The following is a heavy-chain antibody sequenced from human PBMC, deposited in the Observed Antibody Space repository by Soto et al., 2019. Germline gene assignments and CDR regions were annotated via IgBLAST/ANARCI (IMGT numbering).Heavy chain of an antibody. V-gene: IGHV1-69*02. D-gene: IGHD2-15*01. CDR3: ATESVVAATFDY. Sequence: QVQLVQSGAEVKKPGSSVKVSCKASGGTFSSYTISWVRQAPGQGLEWMGRIIPILGIANYAQKFQGRVTIXAXXSTSTAYMELSSLRSEDTAVYYCATESVVAATFDYWGQGTLVTVSS. CDR1: GGTFSSYT. J-gene: IGHJ4*02. CDR2: IIPILGIA.